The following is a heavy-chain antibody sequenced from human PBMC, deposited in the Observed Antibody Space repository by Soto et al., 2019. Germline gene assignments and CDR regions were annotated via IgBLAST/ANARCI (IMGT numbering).Heavy chain of an antibody. Sequence: QVQLVQSGAEVKKPGSSVKVSCKASGGTFSSYAISWVRQAPGQGLEWMGGIIPIFGTANYAQKFQGRVTITADESTSTAYMELSSLSSEDTAVYYCASSTGYCSSTSCSYNWFDPWGQGTLVTVSS. CDR2: IIPIFGTA. CDR1: GGTFSSYA. J-gene: IGHJ5*02. CDR3: ASSTGYCSSTSCSYNWFDP. D-gene: IGHD2-2*01. V-gene: IGHV1-69*01.